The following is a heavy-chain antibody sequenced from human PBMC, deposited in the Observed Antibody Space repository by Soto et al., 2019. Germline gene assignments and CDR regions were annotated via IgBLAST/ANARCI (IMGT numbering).Heavy chain of an antibody. J-gene: IGHJ6*02. CDR1: GFTFSSYS. CDR2: ISSSSSYI. V-gene: IGHV3-21*01. D-gene: IGHD3-3*01. Sequence: GGSLRLSCAASGFTFSSYSMNWVRQAPGKGLEWVSSISSSSSYIYYADSVKGRFTISRDNAKNSLYLQMNSLRAEDTAVYYCERETGIKIFGVVRLPADYYGMDVWGQGTTVTDSS. CDR3: ERETGIKIFGVVRLPADYYGMDV.